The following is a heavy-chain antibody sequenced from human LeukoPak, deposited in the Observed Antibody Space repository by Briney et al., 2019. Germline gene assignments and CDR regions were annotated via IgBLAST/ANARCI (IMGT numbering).Heavy chain of an antibody. J-gene: IGHJ4*02. CDR1: GFTFSSYS. Sequence: GGSLRLSCAASGFTFSSYSMNWVRQAPGKGLEWVSSISSSSSYIYYADSVKGRFTISRDNAKNSLYLQMNSLRAEDTAVYYCARDLAGGTYSERFDYWGQGTLVTVSS. V-gene: IGHV3-21*01. D-gene: IGHD1-26*01. CDR2: ISSSSSYI. CDR3: ARDLAGGTYSERFDY.